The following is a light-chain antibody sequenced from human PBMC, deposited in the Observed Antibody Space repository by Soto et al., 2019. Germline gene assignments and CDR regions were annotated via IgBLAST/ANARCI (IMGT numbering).Light chain of an antibody. CDR2: GSS. CDR3: QQYNDWPRT. CDR1: QLFSSN. V-gene: IGKV3-15*01. Sequence: IVMTQSPATLSVSPGESVTLSCRASQLFSSNLAWYQRRPGQAPRLLIYGSSTRATGVPPRFSGGASGTEFTLTISSLQSEDFGVYYCQQYNDWPRTFGQGTRLEIK. J-gene: IGKJ5*01.